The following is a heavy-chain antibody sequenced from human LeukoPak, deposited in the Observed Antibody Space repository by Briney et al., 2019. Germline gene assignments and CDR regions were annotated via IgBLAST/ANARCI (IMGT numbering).Heavy chain of an antibody. V-gene: IGHV3-15*01. CDR3: VTRVKSTGDY. D-gene: IGHD1-1*01. CDR1: GFTFSSVW. Sequence: PGGSLRLSCEASGFTFSSVWMNWVRQAPGKGLEWIGRIKTKTDGGTTEYAAPVKGRFTTSRDDSKNTVYLQMNSLKTEDTALYYCVTRVKSTGDYWGQGTLVTVSS. CDR2: IKTKTDGGTT. J-gene: IGHJ4*02.